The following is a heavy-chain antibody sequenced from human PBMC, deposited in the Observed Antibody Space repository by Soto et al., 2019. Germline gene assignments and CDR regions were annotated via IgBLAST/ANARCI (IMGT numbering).Heavy chain of an antibody. Sequence: EVQLLESGGGLVQPGGSLRLSCAASGFTFSSYAMSWVRQAPGKGLEWVSAISSSGGSTYYADSVKGRFTISRDNSKNTLYLQMNSLRAEDTAVYYCAKGPQFWSGYDKWGQGTLVTVSS. CDR1: GFTFSSYA. D-gene: IGHD3-3*01. J-gene: IGHJ4*02. CDR3: AKGPQFWSGYDK. CDR2: ISSSGGST. V-gene: IGHV3-23*01.